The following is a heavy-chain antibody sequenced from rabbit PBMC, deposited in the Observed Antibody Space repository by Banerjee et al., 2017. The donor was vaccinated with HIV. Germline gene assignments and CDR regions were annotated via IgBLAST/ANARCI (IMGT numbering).Heavy chain of an antibody. CDR3: ARDTSSSFSSYGMDL. V-gene: IGHV1S40*01. J-gene: IGHJ6*01. D-gene: IGHD1-1*01. Sequence: QQLVESGGGLVKPGASLTLTCKASGFSFSSGYYMSWVRQAPGKGLEWIACIDTNDGDTDYANWPKGRFTISKTSSTTVTLQMTSPTAADTATYFCARDTSSSFSSYGMDLWGPGTLVTVS. CDR1: GFSFSSGYY. CDR2: IDTNDGDT.